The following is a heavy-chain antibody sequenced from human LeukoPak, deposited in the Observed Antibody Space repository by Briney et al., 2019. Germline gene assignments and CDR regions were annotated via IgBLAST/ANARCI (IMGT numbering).Heavy chain of an antibody. CDR3: AREGTVGYYFDN. D-gene: IGHD2-8*02. V-gene: IGHV3-33*01. CDR2: IWYDGSNK. CDR1: GFTFSSYG. Sequence: GGSLRLSCAASGFTFSSYGMHWVRQAPGKGLEWVAVIWYDGSNKYYADSVKGRFTISRDNSKNRLYLQMNSLRAEDTAVYYCAREGTVGYYFDNWGQGTLVTVSS. J-gene: IGHJ4*02.